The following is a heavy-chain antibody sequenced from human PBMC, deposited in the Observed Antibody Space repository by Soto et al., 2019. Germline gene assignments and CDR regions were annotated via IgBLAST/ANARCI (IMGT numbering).Heavy chain of an antibody. CDR2: INHSGGT. V-gene: IGHV4-34*01. Sequence: LSLSCAVYGGSFGVCYWSWILQPRGNGLAWTGKINHSGGTNSNPSPNSRVTISVDTSKNRFSRKASSGTAADTAVYYCASGGFRYSRLLTTTDFDYWRKGPLATVSS. J-gene: IGHJ4*02. CDR3: ASGGFRYSRLLTTTDFDY. CDR1: GGSFGVCY. D-gene: IGHD1-1*01.